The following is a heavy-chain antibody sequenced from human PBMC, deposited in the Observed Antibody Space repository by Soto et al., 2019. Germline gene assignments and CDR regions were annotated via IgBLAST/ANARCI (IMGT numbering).Heavy chain of an antibody. V-gene: IGHV4-59*08. CDR2: IYYSGST. CDR3: ASPRIAVAYYFDY. J-gene: IGHJ4*02. Sequence: PSETLSLTCTVSGGFISSYYWSWIRQPPGKGLEWIGYIYYSGSTNYNPSLKSRVTISVDTSKNQFSLKLSSVTAADTAVYYCASPRIAVAYYFDYWGQGTLVTVSS. D-gene: IGHD6-19*01. CDR1: GGFISSYY.